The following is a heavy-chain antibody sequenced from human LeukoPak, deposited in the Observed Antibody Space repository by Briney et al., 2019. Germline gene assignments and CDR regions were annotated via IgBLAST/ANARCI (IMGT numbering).Heavy chain of an antibody. CDR2: IRYDGSNK. J-gene: IGHJ6*03. D-gene: IGHD6-13*01. Sequence: GGSLRLSCAASGFTFNDYAMYWVRQAPGKGLEWVAFIRYDGSNKYYADSVKGRFTISRDNSKNTLYLQMNSLRAEDTAVYYCARSYSSTPQYYYYYYMDVWGKGTTVTVSS. V-gene: IGHV3-30*02. CDR3: ARSYSSTPQYYYYYYMDV. CDR1: GFTFNDYA.